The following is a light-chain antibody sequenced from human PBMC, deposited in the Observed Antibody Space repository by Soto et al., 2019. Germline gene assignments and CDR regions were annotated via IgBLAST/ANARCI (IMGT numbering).Light chain of an antibody. J-gene: IGLJ1*01. CDR2: YDD. Sequence: QSVLTQPPSVSEAPRQRVTISCSGSSSNIGNNAVNWYQQLPGKAPKLLIYYDDLLPSGVSDRFSGSKSGTSAPLAISGLQSEDEVDYYCAAWDDSLNGPVFGTGTRSPS. CDR3: AAWDDSLNGPV. V-gene: IGLV1-36*01. CDR1: SSNIGNNA.